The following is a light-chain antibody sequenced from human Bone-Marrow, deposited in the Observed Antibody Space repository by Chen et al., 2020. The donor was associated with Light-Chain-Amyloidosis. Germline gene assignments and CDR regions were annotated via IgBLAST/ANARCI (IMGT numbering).Light chain of an antibody. CDR1: SGHSNYV. CDR2: VNSDGSH. CDR3: QTWGTGYVV. Sequence: QAVLTQSPSASASLGASAKLTCTLSSGHSNYVIAWHQQQPERGLRYLLKVNSDGSHSRGDGIPDRFSGARSGAERYLTISSLQSEDEADYYCQTWGTGYVVFGGGTKLTVL. J-gene: IGLJ2*01. V-gene: IGLV4-69*01.